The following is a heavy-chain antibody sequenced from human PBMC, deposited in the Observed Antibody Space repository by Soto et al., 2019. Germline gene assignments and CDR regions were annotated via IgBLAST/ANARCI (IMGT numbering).Heavy chain of an antibody. CDR1: GFTFSDYY. CDR2: ISSSGSTI. Sequence: GGSLRLSCAASGFTFSDYYMSWSLQAPWKGLEWVSYISSSGSTIYYADSVKGRFTISRDNAKNSLYLQMNSLRSEDTAVYYCSVEYCNTFSCYGMDVWGQGTTVTVSS. V-gene: IGHV3-11*04. J-gene: IGHJ6*02. D-gene: IGHD2-2*01. CDR3: SVEYCNTFSCYGMDV.